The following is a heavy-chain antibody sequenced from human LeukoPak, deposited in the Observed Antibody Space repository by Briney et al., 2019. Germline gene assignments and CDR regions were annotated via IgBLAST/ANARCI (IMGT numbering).Heavy chain of an antibody. CDR3: ARDVVAAAGSFDY. CDR2: IYHSGST. Sequence: SETLSLTCTVSGYSINSGYYWGWIRQPPGKGLEWIGSIYHSGSTYYNPSLKSRVTISVDTSKNQFSLKLSSVTAADTAVYYRARDVVAAAGSFDYWGQGTQVTVSS. D-gene: IGHD6-13*01. V-gene: IGHV4-38-2*02. J-gene: IGHJ4*02. CDR1: GYSINSGYY.